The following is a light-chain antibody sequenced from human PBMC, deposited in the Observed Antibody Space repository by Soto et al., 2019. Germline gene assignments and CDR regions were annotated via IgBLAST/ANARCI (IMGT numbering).Light chain of an antibody. Sequence: EIVLTQSPGTLSLSAGXRATLSCRASQSVRSSHLAWYTKMPGQATRLLIHRSSTRATRIPDRFSGNGSGTDVALTIRWLEPEDFAVYYCQQYSFTPLTLGGANK. CDR3: QQYSFTPLT. V-gene: IGKV3-20*01. CDR1: QSVRSSH. CDR2: RSS. J-gene: IGKJ4*01.